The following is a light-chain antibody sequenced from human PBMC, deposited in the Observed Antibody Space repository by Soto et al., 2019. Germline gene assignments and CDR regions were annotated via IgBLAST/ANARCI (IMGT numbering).Light chain of an antibody. CDR2: DVS. CDR1: SSDVGGYNY. Sequence: QSVLTPRASVSGSPGQSITISCTGTSSDVGGYNYVSWYQQHPGKAPKLMIYDVSNRPSGVSNRFSGSKSGNTASLTISGLQTEDEADYYCSSYTSSSTRVFGTGTKVTVL. V-gene: IGLV2-14*03. CDR3: SSYTSSSTRV. J-gene: IGLJ1*01.